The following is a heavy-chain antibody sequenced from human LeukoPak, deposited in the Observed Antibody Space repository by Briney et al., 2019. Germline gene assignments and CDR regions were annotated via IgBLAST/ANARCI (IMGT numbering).Heavy chain of an antibody. Sequence: GGSLRLSCAASGFTFSSYAMSWVRQAPGKGLEWVSAISGSGGSTYYADSVKGRFTIPRDNSESTLFLQMTGLRADDTAVYYCARANYYGSIGSPFDFWGQGTLLTVSS. CDR3: ARANYYGSIGSPFDF. D-gene: IGHD3-10*01. J-gene: IGHJ4*02. CDR2: ISGSGGST. V-gene: IGHV3-23*01. CDR1: GFTFSSYA.